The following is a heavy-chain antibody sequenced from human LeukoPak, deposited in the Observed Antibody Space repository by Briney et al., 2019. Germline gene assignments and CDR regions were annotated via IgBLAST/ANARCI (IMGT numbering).Heavy chain of an antibody. Sequence: PGGSLRLSCAASGFTFSSYSMNWVRQAPGKGLEWVSYISSSGSTIYYADSVKGRFTISRDNAKNSLYLQMNSLRAEDTAVYYCARLSRDGYAFDYWGQGTLVTVSS. V-gene: IGHV3-48*04. CDR1: GFTFSSYS. CDR3: ARLSRDGYAFDY. D-gene: IGHD5-24*01. CDR2: ISSSGSTI. J-gene: IGHJ4*02.